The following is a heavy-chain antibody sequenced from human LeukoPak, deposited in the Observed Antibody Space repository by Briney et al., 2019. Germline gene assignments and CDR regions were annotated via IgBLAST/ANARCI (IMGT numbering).Heavy chain of an antibody. V-gene: IGHV3-9*01. CDR2: ISWNSGSI. CDR1: GFTFDDYA. J-gene: IGHJ4*02. D-gene: IGHD1-26*01. CDR3: ARSGSYRGGLDY. Sequence: PGGSLRLSCAASGFTFDDYAMHWVRQAPGKGLEWVSGISWNSGSIGYADSVKGRFTISRDNAKNSLYLQMNSLRAEDTALYYCARSGSYRGGLDYWGQGTLVTVSS.